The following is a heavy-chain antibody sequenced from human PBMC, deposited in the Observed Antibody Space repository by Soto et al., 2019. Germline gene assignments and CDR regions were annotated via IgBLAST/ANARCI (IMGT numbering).Heavy chain of an antibody. V-gene: IGHV3-64*01. D-gene: IGHD6-13*01. Sequence: EVQLVESGGGLVQPGGSLRLSCAASGFTFSSYAMHWVRQAPGKGLEYVSAISSNGGSTHYANSVKGRFTISRDNSKNTLYLQMGSLRAEDMAVYYCARLNPIAAAFDYWGQGTFVTVSS. CDR2: ISSNGGST. CDR1: GFTFSSYA. CDR3: ARLNPIAAAFDY. J-gene: IGHJ4*02.